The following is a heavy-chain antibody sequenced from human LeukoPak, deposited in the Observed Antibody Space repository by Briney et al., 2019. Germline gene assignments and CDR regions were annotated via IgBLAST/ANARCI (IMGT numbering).Heavy chain of an antibody. Sequence: GASVKVSCKASGYTFTSYYMHWVRQAPGQGLEWMGIINPTGGSTVYAQKFQGRVTMTRDTSISTAYMELSRLRSDDTAVYYCARADDEFDYWGQGTLVTVSS. CDR3: ARADDEFDY. V-gene: IGHV1-46*01. CDR1: GYTFTSYY. D-gene: IGHD3-16*01. J-gene: IGHJ4*02. CDR2: INPTGGST.